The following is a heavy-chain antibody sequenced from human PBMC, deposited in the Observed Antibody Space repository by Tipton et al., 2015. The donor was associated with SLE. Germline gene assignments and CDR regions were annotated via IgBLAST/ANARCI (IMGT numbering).Heavy chain of an antibody. CDR1: GFIFDNYA. CDR3: AKDRLVAFDY. J-gene: IGHJ4*02. D-gene: IGHD5-12*01. Sequence: SLRLSCAASGFIFDNYAMNWVRQAPGKGLEWVSSIRDSGGSTYYADSVKGRFTISRDNPSHTLYLQMNSLRAEDTAVYYCAKDRLVAFDYWGQGTLVTVSS. V-gene: IGHV3-23*01. CDR2: IRDSGGST.